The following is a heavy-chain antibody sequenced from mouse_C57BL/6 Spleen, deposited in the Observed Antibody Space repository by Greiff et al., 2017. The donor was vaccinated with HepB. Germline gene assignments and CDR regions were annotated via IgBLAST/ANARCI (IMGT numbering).Heavy chain of an antibody. CDR3: ARYIPLDY. J-gene: IGHJ2*01. CDR2: IRNKANGYTT. CDR1: GFTFTDYY. V-gene: IGHV7-3*01. Sequence: EVKLMESGGGLVQPGGSLSLSCAASGFTFTDYYMSWVRQPPGKALEWLGFIRNKANGYTTEYSASVMGRCTISRDNSESILYLQMKALRAEYSATYYWARYIPLDYWGQGTTLTVSS.